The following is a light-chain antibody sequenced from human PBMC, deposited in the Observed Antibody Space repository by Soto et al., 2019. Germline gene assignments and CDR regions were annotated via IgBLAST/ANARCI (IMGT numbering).Light chain of an antibody. Sequence: EIVLTQSPATLSLSPGERATLSCRASQSVSSYFAWYQQKPGQAPRLLIYDASNRATGIPARFSGSGSGTDFTLTSSSLHPEDFAVYYCQQRSNWPLTFGGGTKVEIK. CDR1: QSVSSY. CDR3: QQRSNWPLT. CDR2: DAS. J-gene: IGKJ4*01. V-gene: IGKV3-11*01.